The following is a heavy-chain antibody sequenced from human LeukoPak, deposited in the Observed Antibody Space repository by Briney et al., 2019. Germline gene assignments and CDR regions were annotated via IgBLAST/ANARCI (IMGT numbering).Heavy chain of an antibody. CDR1: GYAFTGYY. J-gene: IGHJ5*02. V-gene: IGHV1-18*04. CDR3: ARAGGCSSTSCPNNWFDP. Sequence: ASVKVSCKASGYAFTGYYMHWVRQAPGQGLEWMGWISAYNGNTNYAQKLQGRVTMTTDTSTSTAYMELRSLRSDDTAVYYCARAGGCSSTSCPNNWFDPWGQGTLVTVSS. D-gene: IGHD2-2*01. CDR2: ISAYNGNT.